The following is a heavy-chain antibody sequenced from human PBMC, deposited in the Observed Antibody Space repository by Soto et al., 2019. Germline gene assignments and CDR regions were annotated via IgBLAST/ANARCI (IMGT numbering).Heavy chain of an antibody. V-gene: IGHV3-48*03. D-gene: IGHD3-16*02. CDR1: GFTFSSYE. J-gene: IGHJ4*02. CDR3: ARIRLGELSSDY. CDR2: ISSSGSTI. Sequence: EVQLVESGGGLVQPGGSLRLSCVASGFTFSSYEMNWVRQAPGKGLEWVSYISSSGSTIYYADSVKGRFTISRDNAKNSLYLQMNSLRAEDTAVYYCARIRLGELSSDYWGQGTLVTVSS.